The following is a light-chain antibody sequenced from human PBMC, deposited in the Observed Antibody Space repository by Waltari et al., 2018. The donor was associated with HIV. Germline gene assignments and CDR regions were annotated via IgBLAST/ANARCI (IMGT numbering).Light chain of an antibody. Sequence: QSVLTQPPSVSAAPGQRVTIPCSGGSSNIGNNAVNWYQHLPGKAPKLLIYYDDLVPSGVSDRFSVSKSGTSASLAISGLQSDDEGDYYCAAWDDSLNGGVFGGGTKLTVL. CDR2: YDD. CDR1: SSNIGNNA. J-gene: IGLJ3*02. V-gene: IGLV1-36*01. CDR3: AAWDDSLNGGV.